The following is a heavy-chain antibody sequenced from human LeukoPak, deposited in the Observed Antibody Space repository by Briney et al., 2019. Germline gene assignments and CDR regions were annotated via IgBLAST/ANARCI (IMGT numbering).Heavy chain of an antibody. Sequence: PSETLSLTCGVSGGSISSTNWWSWVRQPPGQGLEWIGEISLTGQTNYNPSLNGRVTMSLDESRNQLSLKLTSITAADTAVYYYARRRIYYHFDYWGQGTLVTVSS. CDR3: ARRRIYYHFDY. CDR1: GGSISSTNW. CDR2: ISLTGQT. D-gene: IGHD3-22*01. J-gene: IGHJ4*02. V-gene: IGHV4/OR15-8*02.